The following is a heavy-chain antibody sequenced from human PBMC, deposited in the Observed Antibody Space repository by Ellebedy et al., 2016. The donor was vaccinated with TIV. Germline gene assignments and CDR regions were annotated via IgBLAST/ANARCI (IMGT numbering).Heavy chain of an antibody. CDR1: GFTFSNYA. CDR2: ISYDGSNK. Sequence: GESLKLSCAASGFTFSNYAIYWVRQAPGKGLEWVAVISYDGSNKYYAVSVKGRFTISRDNSKNTLYLQMNGLRAEDTAVYYCARDRRGDGYPTRPGDYWGRGTLVSVSS. D-gene: IGHD5-24*01. V-gene: IGHV3-30-3*01. J-gene: IGHJ4*02. CDR3: ARDRRGDGYPTRPGDY.